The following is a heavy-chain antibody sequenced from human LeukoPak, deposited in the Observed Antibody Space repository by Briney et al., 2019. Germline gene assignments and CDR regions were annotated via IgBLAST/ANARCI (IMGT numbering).Heavy chain of an antibody. CDR2: ISGSDGST. J-gene: IGHJ3*02. V-gene: IGHV3-23*01. CDR3: AKPTIAVAATDWIHAFDI. CDR1: GFTFSSYA. D-gene: IGHD6-19*01. Sequence: GGSLRLSCAASGFTFSSYAMNCVRQAPGKGLECVSAISGSDGSTYYADSVKGRFTISRDNSKNTLYLRMNSLRAEDTAVYYCAKPTIAVAATDWIHAFDIWGQGTMVTVSS.